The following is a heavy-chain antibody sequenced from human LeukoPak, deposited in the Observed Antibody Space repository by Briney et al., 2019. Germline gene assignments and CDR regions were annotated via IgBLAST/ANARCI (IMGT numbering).Heavy chain of an antibody. J-gene: IGHJ4*02. CDR3: ARGSFYNDGNTYYALWL. CDR1: GFTFSSYE. CDR2: ISYEGSNK. V-gene: IGHV3-30*03. D-gene: IGHD3-22*01. Sequence: GGSLRLSCAASGFTFSSYEMNWVRQAPGKGLEWVALISYEGSNKYYADSVKGRFTISRDNSKNTLYLQMNSLRAEDTAVYYCARGSFYNDGNTYYALWLWGQGTLVTVSS.